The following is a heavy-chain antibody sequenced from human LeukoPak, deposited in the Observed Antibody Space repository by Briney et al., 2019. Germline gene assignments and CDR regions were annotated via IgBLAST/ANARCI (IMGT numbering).Heavy chain of an antibody. Sequence: GGSLRLSCAASGFTFSSYAMHWARQAPGKGLEWVAVISYDGSNKCYADSVKGRFTISRDNSKNTLYLQMNSLRAEDTAVYYCARDYCSGGSCGSDYWGQGTLVTVSS. CDR2: ISYDGSNK. J-gene: IGHJ4*02. CDR3: ARDYCSGGSCGSDY. CDR1: GFTFSSYA. V-gene: IGHV3-30*04. D-gene: IGHD2-15*01.